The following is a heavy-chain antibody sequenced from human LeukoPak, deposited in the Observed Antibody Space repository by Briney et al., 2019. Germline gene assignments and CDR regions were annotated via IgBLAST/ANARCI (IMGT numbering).Heavy chain of an antibody. Sequence: PSETLSLTCTVSVGSISSGSYYWSWIRQPAGKGLEWIGRIYTSGSTYYNPSLKSRVTISVDTSKNQFSLKLSSVTAADTAVYYCARELAITMVRGVMGYWGQGTLVTVSS. CDR3: ARELAITMVRGVMGY. J-gene: IGHJ4*02. V-gene: IGHV4-61*02. CDR2: IYTSGST. CDR1: VGSISSGSYY. D-gene: IGHD3-10*01.